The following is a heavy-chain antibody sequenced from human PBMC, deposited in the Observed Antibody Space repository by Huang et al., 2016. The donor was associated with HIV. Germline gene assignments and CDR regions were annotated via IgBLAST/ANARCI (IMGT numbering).Heavy chain of an antibody. V-gene: IGHV5-51*01. CDR1: GYKFTDYW. CDR2: TNPCDSGT. J-gene: IGHJ4*02. D-gene: IGHD3-22*01. Sequence: EAHLVQSGAEVKKPGEALKISCKASGYKFTDYWIAWVRQMPGKGLEWVGCTNPCDSGTSYSPPFRGQVTSSAVKSINPAYLHWSSLEASDTAMYYCARVHAYYDVGIYGPYYFDYWGQGTQVAVSS. CDR3: ARVHAYYDVGIYGPYYFDY.